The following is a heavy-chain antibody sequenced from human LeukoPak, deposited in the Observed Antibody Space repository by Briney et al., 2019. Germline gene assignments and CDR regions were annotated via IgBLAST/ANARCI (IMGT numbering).Heavy chain of an antibody. D-gene: IGHD6-13*01. CDR2: IYPGDSDT. CDR1: GYSFSNYW. V-gene: IGHV5-51*01. Sequence: GESLKISCKGSGYSFSNYWIGWVRQMPGKGLEWMGIIYPGDSDTRYSPSFEGQINISADKSISTAYLQWSSLKASGTAMYYCARHVYSSSWRPGDYYYMDVWGKGTTVTVSS. J-gene: IGHJ6*03. CDR3: ARHVYSSSWRPGDYYYMDV.